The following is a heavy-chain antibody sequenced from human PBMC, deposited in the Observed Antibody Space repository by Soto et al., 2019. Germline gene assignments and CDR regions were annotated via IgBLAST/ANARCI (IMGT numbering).Heavy chain of an antibody. J-gene: IGHJ3*02. D-gene: IGHD4-17*01. CDR1: GGSMSRGDYY. Sequence: QVQLLESGPGLVKPSQTLSLTCTVSGGSMSRGDYYWSWIRQPPGKGLEWIGFIYHTGSTYYSPSLKNRLAISVDTSKIQFSLTLSSVTAADTAVYFCARDPLYDSGDLSHLFDIWGHGTMVTVSS. CDR2: IYHTGST. V-gene: IGHV4-30-4*01. CDR3: ARDPLYDSGDLSHLFDI.